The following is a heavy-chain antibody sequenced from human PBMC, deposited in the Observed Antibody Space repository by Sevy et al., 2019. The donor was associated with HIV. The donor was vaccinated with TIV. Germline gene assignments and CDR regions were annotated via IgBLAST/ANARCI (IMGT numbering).Heavy chain of an antibody. J-gene: IGHJ3*02. CDR3: ARNSQYNTGPRKGIDI. Sequence: GGSLRLSCAASGFTFIDYYMSWIRQAPGKGLEWVSYISSRSSDSSVYYADSVKGRFTISRDNAKNSLYLQMNSLRDEDTAVYYCARNSQYNTGPRKGIDIWGQGTMVTVSS. V-gene: IGHV3-11*04. D-gene: IGHD1-20*01. CDR2: ISSRSSDSSV. CDR1: GFTFIDYY.